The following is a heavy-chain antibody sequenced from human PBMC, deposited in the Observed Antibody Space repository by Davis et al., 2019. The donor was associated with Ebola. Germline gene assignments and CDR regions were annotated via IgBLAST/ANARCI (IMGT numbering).Heavy chain of an antibody. CDR3: SRAQFPTTSDH. Sequence: ASVKVSCKTSGYTFTNYGITWVRQAPGQGLEWLGWINPHNGNTNYAQSVQGRVTMTTDTSTSTAYMEVGSLRSDDAAVYYCSRAQFPTTSDHWGQGTLVTVSS. CDR2: INPHNGNT. V-gene: IGHV1-18*04. CDR1: GYTFTNYG. D-gene: IGHD1-1*01. J-gene: IGHJ4*02.